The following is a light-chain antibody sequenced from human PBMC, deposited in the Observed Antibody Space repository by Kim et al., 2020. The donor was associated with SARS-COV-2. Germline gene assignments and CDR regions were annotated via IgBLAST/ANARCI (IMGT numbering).Light chain of an antibody. CDR2: EAS. Sequence: IALTQSPGTLSLSPGERATLSCRASQSVSSSYLAWFQQKPGQAPRVLMYEASKRATGIPDRFSGSGSGTDFTLTISRLEPEDFAVYYCHQFSSFTFGGGTKLEI. CDR1: QSVSSSY. J-gene: IGKJ4*01. V-gene: IGKV3-20*01. CDR3: HQFSSFT.